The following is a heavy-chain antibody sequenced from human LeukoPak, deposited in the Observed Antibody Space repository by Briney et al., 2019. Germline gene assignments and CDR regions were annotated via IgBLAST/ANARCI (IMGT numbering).Heavy chain of an antibody. Sequence: GASVKVSCKASGYTFTSYAMNWVRQAPGQGLEWMGWINTNTGNPTYAQGFTGRFVFSLDTSVSTAYLQITSLKAEDIAVYYCASRLDMDAFDIWGQGTMVTVSS. J-gene: IGHJ3*02. CDR1: GYTFTSYA. CDR2: INTNTGNP. D-gene: IGHD3-9*01. V-gene: IGHV7-4-1*02. CDR3: ASRLDMDAFDI.